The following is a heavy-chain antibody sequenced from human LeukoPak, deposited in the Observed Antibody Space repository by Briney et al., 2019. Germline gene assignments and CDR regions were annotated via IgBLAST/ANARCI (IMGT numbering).Heavy chain of an antibody. V-gene: IGHV3-74*01. Sequence: GGSLRLSCAASGFTFSSYWMHWVRQAPGKGLVWVSRINSDGSSTSYADSVRGRFTISRDNAKNTLYLQMNSLRAEDTAVYYCATLVDIVATDYYDYWGQGTLVTVSS. D-gene: IGHD5-12*01. J-gene: IGHJ4*02. CDR3: ATLVDIVATDYYDY. CDR1: GFTFSSYW. CDR2: INSDGSST.